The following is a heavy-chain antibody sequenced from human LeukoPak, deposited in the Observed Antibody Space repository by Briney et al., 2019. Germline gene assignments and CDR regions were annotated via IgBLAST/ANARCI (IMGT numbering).Heavy chain of an antibody. J-gene: IGHJ4*02. D-gene: IGHD3-10*01. CDR1: GFTFSSYA. V-gene: IGHV3-48*03. CDR2: ISSSGTTI. Sequence: PGGSLRLSCAASGFTFSSYAMSWVRQAPGKGLEWVSYISSSGTTIYYADSVKGRFTISRDNAKNSLYLQMNSLRPEDTAVYYCARDSAVRGVIFDYWGQGTLVTVSS. CDR3: ARDSAVRGVIFDY.